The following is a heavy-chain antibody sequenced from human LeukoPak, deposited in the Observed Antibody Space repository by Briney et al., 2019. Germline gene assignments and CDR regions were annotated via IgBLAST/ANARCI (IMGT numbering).Heavy chain of an antibody. D-gene: IGHD3-3*01. J-gene: IGHJ6*02. CDR2: IYTSGST. CDR3: AKEGNFGSGHYGMDV. CDR1: GDSISSGSYY. V-gene: IGHV4-61*02. Sequence: SETLSLTCTVSGDSISSGSYYWSWIRQPAGKGLEWIGRIYTSGSTNYNPSLKSRVTISVDTSKNQFSLKLSSVTAADTAVYYCAKEGNFGSGHYGMDVWGQGTTVTVSS.